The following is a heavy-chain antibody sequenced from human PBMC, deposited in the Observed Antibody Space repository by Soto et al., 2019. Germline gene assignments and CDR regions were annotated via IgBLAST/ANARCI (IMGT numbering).Heavy chain of an antibody. D-gene: IGHD4-17*01. CDR2: ISGSGGST. Sequence: GGSLRLSCAASGFTFSSYAMSWVRQAPGKGLEWVSAISGSGGSTYYADSVKGRFTISRDNSKNTLYLQMNSLRAEDTAVYYCAKFPTYGDYLEGYFDYWGQGTLVTVSS. CDR3: AKFPTYGDYLEGYFDY. CDR1: GFTFSSYA. J-gene: IGHJ4*02. V-gene: IGHV3-23*01.